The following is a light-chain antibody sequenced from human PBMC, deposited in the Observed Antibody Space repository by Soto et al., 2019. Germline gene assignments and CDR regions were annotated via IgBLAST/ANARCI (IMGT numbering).Light chain of an antibody. Sequence: DIVMTQSPLSLPVTPGEPASISCRSSQSLLHSNGYNYLDWYLQEPGQSPQLLIYLGSNRASGVPDRFSGSGSGTDFTLKISRVEAEDVWVYYCMQALQSPITFGQGTRLEIK. CDR3: MQALQSPIT. CDR2: LGS. CDR1: QSLLHSNGYNY. J-gene: IGKJ5*01. V-gene: IGKV2-28*01.